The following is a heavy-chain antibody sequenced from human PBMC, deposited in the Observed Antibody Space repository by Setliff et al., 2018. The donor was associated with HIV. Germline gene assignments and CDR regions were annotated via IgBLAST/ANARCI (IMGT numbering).Heavy chain of an antibody. CDR2: LHLSGDT. Sequence: SETLSLTCTVSGDSINSGTYYWSWIRQPAGKGLEWIGRLHLSGDTNYNPSLKSRVTMSIDTSKSQFSLKLSSVTAADTAVYYCARNSQKGIQPLLLASWGPGTLVTVSS. J-gene: IGHJ4*02. V-gene: IGHV4-61*02. D-gene: IGHD1-1*01. CDR1: GDSINSGTYY. CDR3: ARNSQKGIQPLLLAS.